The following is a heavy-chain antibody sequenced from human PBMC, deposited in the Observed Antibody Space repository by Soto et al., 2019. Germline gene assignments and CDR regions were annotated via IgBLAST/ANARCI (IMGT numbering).Heavy chain of an antibody. D-gene: IGHD3-10*01. Sequence: GRSLRLSCSASGFTFSSYAMHWVRQAPGKGLEFVSAISNNGGSTYYADSVKGRFTSSRDNSKNTLNLQMNSLRADDTAVYYCARGHYGSPTGYFDYWGQGNLVTVS. J-gene: IGHJ4*02. CDR3: ARGHYGSPTGYFDY. CDR2: ISNNGGST. CDR1: GFTFSSYA. V-gene: IGHV3-64*04.